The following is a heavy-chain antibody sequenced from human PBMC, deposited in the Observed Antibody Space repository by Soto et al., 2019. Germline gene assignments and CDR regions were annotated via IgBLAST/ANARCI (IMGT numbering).Heavy chain of an antibody. CDR2: IVPLFGTA. CDR3: ARDGDPGYSLGSGPLGGGRFDP. Sequence: QVQLVQSGAEVKEPGSSVNVSCKTSGATFGNTAVTWVRQAPGQGLEWIGGIVPLFGTANYAQKVRGRVTINASESTSTAYMELSSLRTDYTAVYYCARDGDPGYSLGSGPLGGGRFDPWGQGTLVTVSS. D-gene: IGHD2-21*01. V-gene: IGHV1-69*12. J-gene: IGHJ5*02. CDR1: GATFGNTA.